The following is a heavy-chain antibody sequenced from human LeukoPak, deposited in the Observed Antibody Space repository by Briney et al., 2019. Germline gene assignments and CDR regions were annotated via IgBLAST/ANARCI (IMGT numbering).Heavy chain of an antibody. V-gene: IGHV1-46*01. Sequence: ASVKVSCKASGYTFTSYYMHWVRQAPGQGLEWMGIINPSGGSTSYAQKFQGRVTMTRDTSTSTVYVELSSLRSEDTAVYYCARAAESNAFDIWGQGTMVTVSS. CDR3: ARAAESNAFDI. J-gene: IGHJ3*02. CDR1: GYTFTSYY. CDR2: INPSGGST.